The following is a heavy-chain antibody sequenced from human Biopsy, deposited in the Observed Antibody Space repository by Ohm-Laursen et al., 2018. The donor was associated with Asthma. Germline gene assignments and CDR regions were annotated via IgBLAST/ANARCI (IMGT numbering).Heavy chain of an antibody. J-gene: IGHJ3*01. D-gene: IGHD3-9*01. CDR1: GYTFIHFA. CDR2: INAGAGNT. V-gene: IGHV1-3*01. CDR3: ARTYYDFLTGQVNDAFAL. Sequence: SSVKVSCKASGYTFIHFAIHWVRQAPGQRLEWMGWINAGAGNTKYSQKFQGRVTITRDTSASTAYMDLRSLRSEDTAMYYCARTYYDFLTGQVNDAFALWGQGTMVTVSS.